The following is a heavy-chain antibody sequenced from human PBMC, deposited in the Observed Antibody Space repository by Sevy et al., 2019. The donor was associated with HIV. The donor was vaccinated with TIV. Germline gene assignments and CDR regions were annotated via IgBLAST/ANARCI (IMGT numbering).Heavy chain of an antibody. Sequence: ASVKVSCKTSGYTFTSYGISWVRQAPGQGLEWMGWISAYNGNTNYAQKFQGRVTLTTDTSTSTAYMELRSLRSDDPAGNNGAGIHQVHRNLGPWAQGTLVTVSS. CDR3: AGIHQVHRNLGP. V-gene: IGHV1-18*04. CDR2: ISAYNGNT. J-gene: IGHJ5*02. D-gene: IGHD1-7*01. CDR1: GYTFTSYG.